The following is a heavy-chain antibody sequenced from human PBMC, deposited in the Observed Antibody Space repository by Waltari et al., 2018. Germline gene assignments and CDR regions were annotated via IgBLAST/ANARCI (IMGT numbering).Heavy chain of an antibody. D-gene: IGHD1-26*01. Sequence: QVQLVQSGAEVKKPGASVKVSCTASGYTFTSYGISWVRQAPGQGLEWMGWISADNGNTNYAQKLQGRVTMTTDTSTSTAYMELRSLRSDDTAVNYCAGASGSYLDYYYGMDVWGQGTTVTVSS. J-gene: IGHJ6*02. CDR1: GYTFTSYG. CDR3: AGASGSYLDYYYGMDV. CDR2: ISADNGNT. V-gene: IGHV1-18*01.